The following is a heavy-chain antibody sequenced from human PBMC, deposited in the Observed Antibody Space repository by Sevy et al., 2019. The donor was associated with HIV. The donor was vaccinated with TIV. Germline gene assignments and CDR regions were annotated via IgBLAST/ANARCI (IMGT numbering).Heavy chain of an antibody. CDR1: GGSLVSPTFY. D-gene: IGHD3-16*01. CDR2: MHYGGNT. CDR3: VRDHHLRGRHWFDS. Sequence: SETLSLTCTASGGSLVSPTFYWGWVRQPPGERLEWIAAMHYGGNTYYNPSLKDRLAMSIDTSKNQFSLNFTSVTAADAAVYHCVRDHHLRGRHWFDSWGQGALVTVSS. J-gene: IGHJ5*01. V-gene: IGHV4-39*02.